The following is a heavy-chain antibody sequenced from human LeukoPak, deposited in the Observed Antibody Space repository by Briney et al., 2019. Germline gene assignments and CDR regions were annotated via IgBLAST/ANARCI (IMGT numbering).Heavy chain of an antibody. Sequence: GGSLRLSCAASGFTFSSYAMSWVRQAPAKGLEWVSAISGSGGSTYYVDSVKGRFTISRDNSKNTLYLQMNSLRAEDTAVYYCAKVDCTSGVCLFDPWGEGTLVTVSS. V-gene: IGHV3-23*01. D-gene: IGHD2-8*01. CDR3: AKVDCTSGVCLFDP. CDR2: ISGSGGST. CDR1: GFTFSSYA. J-gene: IGHJ5*02.